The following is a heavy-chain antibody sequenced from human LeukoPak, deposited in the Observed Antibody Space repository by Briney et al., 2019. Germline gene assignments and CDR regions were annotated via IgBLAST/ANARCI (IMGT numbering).Heavy chain of an antibody. CDR1: GYSFTSYW. D-gene: IGHD6-19*01. CDR3: ARVFDSSGFYFDY. J-gene: IGHJ4*02. Sequence: GESLKISCKGSGYSFTSYWIGWVRQMPGKGLEWMGIIYPGDSDTRYSPSFQGQVTTSADKSISTAYLQWSSLKASDTAMYYCARVFDSSGFYFDYWGQGTLVTVSS. V-gene: IGHV5-51*01. CDR2: IYPGDSDT.